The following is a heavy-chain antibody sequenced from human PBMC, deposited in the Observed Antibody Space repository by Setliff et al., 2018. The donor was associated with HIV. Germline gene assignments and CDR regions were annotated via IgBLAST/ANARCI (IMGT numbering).Heavy chain of an antibody. D-gene: IGHD7-27*01. J-gene: IGHJ4*02. V-gene: IGHV3-53*01. CDR2: IYDGGTT. CDR1: GFSVNSNY. Sequence: PGESLKISCVASGFSVNSNYMSWVRQAPGKRLEWVSIIYDGGTTYYGDSVKGRFSISRDYSKNTLYLQMNSLRAEDTAMYYCAKNMPSGDPFEYWGQGTLVTVSS. CDR3: AKNMPSGDPFEY.